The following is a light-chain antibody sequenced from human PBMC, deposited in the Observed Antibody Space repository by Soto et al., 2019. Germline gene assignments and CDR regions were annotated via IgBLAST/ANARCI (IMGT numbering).Light chain of an antibody. V-gene: IGKV3-11*01. CDR1: QSVSSY. CDR3: QQRSNWPLIT. Sequence: EIVFTQSPSTLSLSPGERGTLSCRASQSVSSYLAWYQQKPGQAPRLLIYDASNRATGIPARFSGGGSGTDFTPTISSLEPEDFAVYYCQQRSNWPLITFGQGTRLEIK. J-gene: IGKJ5*01. CDR2: DAS.